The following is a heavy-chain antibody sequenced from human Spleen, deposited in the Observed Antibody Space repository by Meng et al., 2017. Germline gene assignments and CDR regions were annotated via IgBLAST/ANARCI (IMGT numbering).Heavy chain of an antibody. CDR2: INHSGST. D-gene: IGHD3-10*01. CDR3: ASHRRFGELFGTFDP. V-gene: IGHV4-39*07. Sequence: SETLSLTCTVSGGSISSSSYYWSWIRQPPGKGLEWIGEINHSGSTNYNPSLESRATISVDTSKNQFSLKLSSVTAADTAVYYCASHRRFGELFGTFDPWGQGTLVTVSS. CDR1: GGSISSSSYY. J-gene: IGHJ5*02.